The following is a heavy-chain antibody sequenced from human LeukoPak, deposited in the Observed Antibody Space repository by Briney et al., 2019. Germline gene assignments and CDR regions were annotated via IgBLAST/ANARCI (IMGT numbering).Heavy chain of an antibody. CDR1: GGSISSYY. Sequence: SETLSLTCTVSGGSISSYYWSWIRQPPGKGLEWIGYIYYSGSTNYNPSLRSRVTISVDTSKNQFSLKLSSVTAADTAVHYCARDIRPNAFDIWGQGTMVTVSS. CDR3: ARDIRPNAFDI. V-gene: IGHV4-59*01. J-gene: IGHJ3*02. CDR2: IYYSGST.